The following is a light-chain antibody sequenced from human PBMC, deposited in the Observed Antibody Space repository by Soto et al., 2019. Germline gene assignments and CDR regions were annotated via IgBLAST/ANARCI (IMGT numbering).Light chain of an antibody. Sequence: QSVLTQPASVSGSPGQSIAISCTGTFSDVGGYDYVSWYQQHPDKAPKLMIYEVTKRPSGVSNRFSGSKSGNTASLTISGLQPEDEADYYCSPHTSGSTRVFGSGTKVTVL. CDR3: SPHTSGSTRV. J-gene: IGLJ1*01. CDR2: EVT. V-gene: IGLV2-14*01. CDR1: FSDVGGYDY.